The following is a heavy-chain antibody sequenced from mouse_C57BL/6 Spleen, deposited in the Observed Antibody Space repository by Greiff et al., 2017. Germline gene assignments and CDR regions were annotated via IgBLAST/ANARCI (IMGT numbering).Heavy chain of an antibody. CDR3: AGRGRGLDY. CDR1: GYTFTSYW. D-gene: IGHD3-3*01. Sequence: VQLQQPGAELVKPGASVKMSCKASGYTFTSYWITWVKQRPGQGLEWIGDIYPGSGSTNYNEKFKSKATRTVDTSSSSAYVQRSSLTSEDSAVYDCAGRGRGLDYWGQGTTLTVSS. V-gene: IGHV1-55*01. CDR2: IYPGSGST. J-gene: IGHJ2*01.